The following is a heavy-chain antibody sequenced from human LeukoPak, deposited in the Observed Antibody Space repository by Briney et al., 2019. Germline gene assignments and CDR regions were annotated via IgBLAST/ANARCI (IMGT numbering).Heavy chain of an antibody. CDR2: IVVGSGNT. D-gene: IGHD2-2*01. Sequence: SVRVSCKASGFTFTSSAVQWVRQARGQRLEWIGWIVVGSGNTNYAQKFQERVTITRDMSTSTAYMELSSLRSEDTAVYYCAASLICSSTSCPRAGAFDIWGQGTMVTVSS. CDR3: AASLICSSTSCPRAGAFDI. V-gene: IGHV1-58*01. CDR1: GFTFTSSA. J-gene: IGHJ3*02.